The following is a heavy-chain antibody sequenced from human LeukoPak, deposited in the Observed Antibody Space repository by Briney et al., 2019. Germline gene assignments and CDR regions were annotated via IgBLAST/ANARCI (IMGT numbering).Heavy chain of an antibody. V-gene: IGHV1-18*01. CDR2: ISGYNGYT. J-gene: IGHJ5*02. CDR3: ARDEARYSSGYYPNWFDP. CDR1: GYTFTSYG. Sequence: ASVKVSCKASGYTFTSYGISWVRQAPGQGLEWMGWISGYNGYTHYAHNLQGRVTMTTDTSTSTAYMELRSLRSDDTAVYYCARDEARYSSGYYPNWFDPLGQGTLVTVSS. D-gene: IGHD3-22*01.